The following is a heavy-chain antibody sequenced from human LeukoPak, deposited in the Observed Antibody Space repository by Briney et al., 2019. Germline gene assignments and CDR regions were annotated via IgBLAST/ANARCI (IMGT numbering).Heavy chain of an antibody. Sequence: GGSLRLSCAASGFTVSSNYMSWVRQAPGRGLEWVSVIYTGVSTYYADSVKGRFTISRDNSKNTLYLQMNSLRAEDTAVYYCARTVGYGDYHWFDPWGQGTLVTVSS. D-gene: IGHD4-17*01. V-gene: IGHV3-53*01. CDR1: GFTVSSNY. CDR2: IYTGVST. J-gene: IGHJ5*02. CDR3: ARTVGYGDYHWFDP.